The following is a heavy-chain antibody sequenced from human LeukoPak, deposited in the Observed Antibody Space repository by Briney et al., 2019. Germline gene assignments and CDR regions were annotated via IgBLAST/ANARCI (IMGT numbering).Heavy chain of an antibody. CDR2: ISGSGGNT. V-gene: IGHV3-23*01. Sequence: GGSLRLSCAASGFTFSNYVMSWVRQAPGKGLEWVSGISGSGGNTYYADSVKGRFTISRDNSKNTLYLQMNSLRAEDAAVYYCANEYSKGDIWGQGTMVTVSS. CDR1: GFTFSNYV. D-gene: IGHD4-11*01. J-gene: IGHJ3*02. CDR3: ANEYSKGDI.